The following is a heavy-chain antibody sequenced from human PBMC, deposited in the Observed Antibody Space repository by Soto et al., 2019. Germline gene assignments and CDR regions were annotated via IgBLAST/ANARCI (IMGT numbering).Heavy chain of an antibody. CDR1: NGSLSGGCYY. J-gene: IGHJ6*03. D-gene: IGHD2-15*01. CDR2: IYYTGST. V-gene: IGHV4-31*03. Sequence: QVQLQESGPGLVEPSQTLSLTCHVSNGSLSGGCYYWGWIRQHPAKGLEWIGYIYYTGSTNYSPSLESRLTISPDMSKNQFSLTLSSVTAADTAVYYCTGTEVTPYSSYMDIWGKGTAVTVSS. CDR3: TGTEVTPYSSYMDI.